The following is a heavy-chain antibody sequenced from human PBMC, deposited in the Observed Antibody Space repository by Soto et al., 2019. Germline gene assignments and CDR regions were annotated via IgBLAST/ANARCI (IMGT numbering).Heavy chain of an antibody. V-gene: IGHV1-69*13. CDR1: GGTFSRHA. J-gene: IGHJ5*02. CDR2: IIPLFGTT. CDR3: ARASIHGSSWYFWFDP. Sequence: ASVKVSCKSSGGTFSRHAINWVRQAPGQGLEWMGGIIPLFGTTNYAQKFKGRLTITADESTNTTYMELSSLKSEDAAVYYCARASIHGSSWYFWFDPWGQGTLVTV. D-gene: IGHD6-13*01.